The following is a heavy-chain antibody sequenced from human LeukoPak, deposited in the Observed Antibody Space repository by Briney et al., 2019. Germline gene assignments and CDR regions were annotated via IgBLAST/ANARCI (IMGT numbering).Heavy chain of an antibody. D-gene: IGHD4-11*01. CDR3: ARGHDYSNY. CDR1: GFNFETHA. CDR2: IRYDGSNK. V-gene: IGHV3-30*02. J-gene: IGHJ4*02. Sequence: GGSLRLSCSASGFNFETHAMHWVRQAPGKGLEWVAFIRYDGSNKYYADSVKGRFTISRDNSKNTLYLQMNSLRSEDAAVYYCARGHDYSNYWGQGTLVTVSS.